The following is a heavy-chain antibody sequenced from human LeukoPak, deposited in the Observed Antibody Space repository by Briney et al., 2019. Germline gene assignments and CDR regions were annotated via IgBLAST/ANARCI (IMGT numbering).Heavy chain of an antibody. J-gene: IGHJ4*02. CDR3: ARGLEDSSSWYGFDY. CDR2: ISYDGSNK. Sequence: GGSLRLSCAASGFTFSSYGMHWVRQAPGKGLEWVAVISYDGSNKYYADSVKGRFTISRDNSKNTLYLQMNRLRSEDTAVYYCARGLEDSSSWYGFDYWGQGTLVTVSS. CDR1: GFTFSSYG. V-gene: IGHV3-30*03. D-gene: IGHD6-13*01.